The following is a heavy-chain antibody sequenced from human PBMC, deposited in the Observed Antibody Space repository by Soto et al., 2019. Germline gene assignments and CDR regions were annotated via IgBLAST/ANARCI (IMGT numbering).Heavy chain of an antibody. Sequence: ASGKVSCKASGGTFSSYAISWVRQAPGQGLEWMGGIIPIFGTAHYAQKFQGRVTITADESTSTAYMELSSLRSEDTAVYYCARVWESDDFWSGYGNHGMDVWGQGTTVTVSS. V-gene: IGHV1-69*13. J-gene: IGHJ6*02. CDR3: ARVWESDDFWSGYGNHGMDV. D-gene: IGHD3-3*01. CDR2: IIPIFGTA. CDR1: GGTFSSYA.